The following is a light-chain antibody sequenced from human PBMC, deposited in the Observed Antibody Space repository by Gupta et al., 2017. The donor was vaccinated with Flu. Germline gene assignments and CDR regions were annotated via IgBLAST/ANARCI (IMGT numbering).Light chain of an antibody. CDR2: HDG. CDR1: ILVDKY. J-gene: IGLJ1*01. V-gene: IGLV3-1*01. CDR3: QTGDSGTSTYV. Sequence: GDILVDKYSCWYQQKPAQSPVWVIYHDGRRPSGIPELFSGSNSANTATLTTGRTQAMDDADYYGQTGDSGTSTYVFGSGTKVTVL.